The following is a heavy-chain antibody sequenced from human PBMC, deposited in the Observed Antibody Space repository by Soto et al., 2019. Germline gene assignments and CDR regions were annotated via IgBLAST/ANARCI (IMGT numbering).Heavy chain of an antibody. J-gene: IGHJ4*01. CDR1: RFTFSSYA. D-gene: IGHD6-19*01. CDR3: AKAIRGASGGFYFDC. Sequence: GGSLRLSCVASRFTFSSYAMTWVRQAPGKGLEWVSTISGSGGTTYYADSVKGRFTVSRDNSNSTLFLQMNSLRAQDTAVYYCAKAIRGASGGFYFDCWGKGPLVTISS. CDR2: ISGSGGTT. V-gene: IGHV3-23*01.